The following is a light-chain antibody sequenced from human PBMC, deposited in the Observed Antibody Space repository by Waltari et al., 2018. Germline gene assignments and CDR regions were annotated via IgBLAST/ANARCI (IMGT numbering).Light chain of an antibody. CDR2: RVS. CDR3: MQNAQIPPT. Sequence: DIVMTQTPPYLPVTPGEPASISCRSSQSLLHTDGRTYLYWYVQKPGQPPRLLIYRVSSRVSGVPDRFSGSGSGTDFTLKISRVEAEDVGIYYCMQNAQIPPTFGQGTKVEIK. J-gene: IGKJ1*01. CDR1: QSLLHTDGRTY. V-gene: IGKV2D-29*01.